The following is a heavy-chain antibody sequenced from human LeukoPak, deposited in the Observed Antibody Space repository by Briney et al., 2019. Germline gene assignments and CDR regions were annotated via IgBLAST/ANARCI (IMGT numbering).Heavy chain of an antibody. J-gene: IGHJ4*02. CDR1: GFTFSSYS. CDR3: AREYNAEDYEMSQHSVVHDY. Sequence: KPGGSLRLSCAASGFTFSSYSMNWVRQAPGKGLEWVSSISSSSSYIYYADSVKGRFTISRDNAKNSLYLQMNSLRAEDTAVYYCAREYNAEDYEMSQHSVVHDYWGQGTLVTVSS. V-gene: IGHV3-21*01. D-gene: IGHD1-1*01. CDR2: ISSSSSYI.